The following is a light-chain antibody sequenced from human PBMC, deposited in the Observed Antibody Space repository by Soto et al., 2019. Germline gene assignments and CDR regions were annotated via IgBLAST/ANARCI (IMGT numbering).Light chain of an antibody. CDR2: EVR. CDR3: ISYRGSDTSYV. V-gene: IGLV2-14*01. J-gene: IGLJ1*01. CDR1: SRDIGSYNY. Sequence: QSVLTQPASVSGSPGQSITISCTGTSRDIGSYNYVAWYQQFPGKTPKLILYEVRNRPSGLSFRFSGSKSGNTGSLTISGLQAEDEADYYCISYRGSDTSYVFGTVTKVTVL.